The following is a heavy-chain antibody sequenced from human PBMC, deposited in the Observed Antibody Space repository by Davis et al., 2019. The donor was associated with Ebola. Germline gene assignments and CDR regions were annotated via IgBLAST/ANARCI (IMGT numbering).Heavy chain of an antibody. Sequence: GESLKISCTASGFTFGDYAMTWVRQAPGKGLEWVGFIRSKTDGGTTDYAAPVKGRFTISRDDSKNTLYLQMNSLKAEDTAVYYCTTDLTIGTRIVGAFDYWGQGTLVTVSS. V-gene: IGHV3-49*04. J-gene: IGHJ4*02. CDR3: TTDLTIGTRIVGAFDY. D-gene: IGHD1-26*01. CDR2: IRSKTDGGTT. CDR1: GFTFGDYA.